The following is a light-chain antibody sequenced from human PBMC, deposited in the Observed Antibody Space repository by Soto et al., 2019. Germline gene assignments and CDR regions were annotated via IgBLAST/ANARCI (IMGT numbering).Light chain of an antibody. CDR3: QQYGNSPPWT. CDR2: GAF. V-gene: IGKV3-20*01. CDR1: QSVSSRF. Sequence: DIVLTQSPGTLSLSPGERVALSCRPSQSVSSRFLAWFQQKPGQAPRLLIYGAFNRATGIPDRFSGSGSGTDFTLSISGLEPEDSAVYYCQQYGNSPPWTFGQGTKVDIK. J-gene: IGKJ1*01.